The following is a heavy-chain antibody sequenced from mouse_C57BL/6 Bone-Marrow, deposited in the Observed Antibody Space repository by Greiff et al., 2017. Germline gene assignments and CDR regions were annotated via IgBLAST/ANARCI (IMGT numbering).Heavy chain of an antibody. J-gene: IGHJ3*01. Sequence: QVHVKQSGPELVKPGASVKISCKASGYAFSSSWMNWVKQRPGKGLEWIGRIYPGDGDTNYNGKFKGKATLTADKSSSTAYMQLSSLTSEDTAIYYCALERGDSPAYWGQGTLVTVSA. D-gene: IGHD3-2*01. CDR3: ALERGDSPAY. CDR2: IYPGDGDT. CDR1: GYAFSSSW. V-gene: IGHV1-82*01.